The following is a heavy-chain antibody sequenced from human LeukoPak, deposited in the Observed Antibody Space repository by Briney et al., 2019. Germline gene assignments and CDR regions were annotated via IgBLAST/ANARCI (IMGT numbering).Heavy chain of an antibody. J-gene: IGHJ4*02. CDR2: IGTAGDT. CDR3: ARERTGNYSDY. Sequence: GGSLRLSCAASGFTFSSYDMHWVRQATGKGLEWVSAIGTAGDTYYPGSVKGRFTISRENAKNSLYLQMNSLRAEDTAVYYCARERTGNYSDYWGQGTLVTVSS. V-gene: IGHV3-13*01. CDR1: GFTFSSYD. D-gene: IGHD7-27*01.